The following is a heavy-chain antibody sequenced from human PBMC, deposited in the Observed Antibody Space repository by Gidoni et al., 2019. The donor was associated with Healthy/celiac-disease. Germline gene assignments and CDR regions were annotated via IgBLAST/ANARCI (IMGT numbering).Heavy chain of an antibody. Sequence: QLQLQESGPGLVKPSETLSLTCTVSGGSISSSSYYWGWIRQPPGKGLEWIGSIYYSGSTYYNPSLKSRVTISVDTSKNQFSLKLSSVTAADTAVYYCARHMSLGYCSSTSCFSFSYWGQGTLVTVSS. CDR2: IYYSGST. CDR1: GGSISSSSYY. V-gene: IGHV4-39*01. J-gene: IGHJ4*02. D-gene: IGHD2-2*01. CDR3: ARHMSLGYCSSTSCFSFSY.